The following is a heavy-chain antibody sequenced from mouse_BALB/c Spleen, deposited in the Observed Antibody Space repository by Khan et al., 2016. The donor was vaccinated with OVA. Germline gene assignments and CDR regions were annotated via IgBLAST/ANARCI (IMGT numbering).Heavy chain of an antibody. V-gene: IGHV1S137*01. CDR2: ISTYYGDA. J-gene: IGHJ3*01. D-gene: IGHD3-3*01. CDR1: GYTFTDYA. CDR3: ARGGRFAY. Sequence: QIQLQQSGAELVRPGVSVKISCKVSGYTFTDYAMHWVRQSHAKTLEWIGVISTYYGDADYNQKFKGMATMTVDKSSSTAYMELARLTSEDSAIYYCARGGRFAYWGQGTLVTVSA.